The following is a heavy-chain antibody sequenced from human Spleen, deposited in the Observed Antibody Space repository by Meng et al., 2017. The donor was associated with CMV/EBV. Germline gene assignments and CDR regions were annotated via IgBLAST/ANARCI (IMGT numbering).Heavy chain of an antibody. V-gene: IGHV4-39*07. J-gene: IGHJ4*02. D-gene: IGHD3-3*01. CDR3: ARGPAFWSDYYFDY. CDR1: GGSISSSSHY. CDR2: IYYSGST. Sequence: SETLSLTCSVTGGSISSSSHYWGWIRQPPGKGLEWIASIYYSGSTYYNPSLKSRVTISVDTSKNQFSLKLSSVTAADTAVYYCARGPAFWSDYYFDYWGQGTLVTVSS.